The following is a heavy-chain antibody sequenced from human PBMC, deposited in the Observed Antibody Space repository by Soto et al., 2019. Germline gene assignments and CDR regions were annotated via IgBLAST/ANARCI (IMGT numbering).Heavy chain of an antibody. D-gene: IGHD3-22*01. CDR1: GGSISSGGYY. CDR2: IYYSGST. Sequence: SETLSLTCTVSGGSISSGGYYWSWIRQHPGKGLEWIGYIYYSGSTHYNPSLKSRVTISVDTSKNQFSLKLSSVTAADTAVYYCARERLVAYYYDSSGYFDYWGQGTLVTVSS. V-gene: IGHV4-31*03. J-gene: IGHJ4*02. CDR3: ARERLVAYYYDSSGYFDY.